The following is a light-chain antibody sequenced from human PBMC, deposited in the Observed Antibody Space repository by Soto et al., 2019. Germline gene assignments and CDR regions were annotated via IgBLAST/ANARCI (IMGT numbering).Light chain of an antibody. V-gene: IGKV3-15*01. CDR2: CAS. J-gene: IGKJ1*01. CDR3: LHYNECLRWT. Sequence: EIVMTQSPATLSVSAGERVTLSCRASRNVRSSLAWYQQKPGQAPRLLIYCASTGATGIPARFSGSGSGTEYTPTTSRLQSEDFAVYYCLHYNECLRWTFGQGTKVDIK. CDR1: RNVRSS.